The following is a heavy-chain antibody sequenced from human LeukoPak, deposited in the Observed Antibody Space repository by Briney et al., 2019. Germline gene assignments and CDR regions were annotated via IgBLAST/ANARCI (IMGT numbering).Heavy chain of an antibody. D-gene: IGHD3-22*01. CDR1: GYTFTSYY. J-gene: IGHJ3*02. CDR2: INTSRGSR. V-gene: IGHV1-46*01. Sequence: GAPVKVSCKASGYTFTSYYMHWVRQAPGQGLEWMGIINTSRGSRTYAQNFQGRVTMTRDTYTSTVYMELSSLRSEDAAVYYCARGGYYYDRSGYIAFDIWGQGTMVTVSS. CDR3: ARGGYYYDRSGYIAFDI.